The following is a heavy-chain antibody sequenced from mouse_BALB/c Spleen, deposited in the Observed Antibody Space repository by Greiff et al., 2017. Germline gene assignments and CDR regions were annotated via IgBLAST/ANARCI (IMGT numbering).Heavy chain of an antibody. Sequence: EVQVVESGGGLVQPGGSLKLSCAASGFTFSSYTMSWVRQTPEKRLEWVAYISNGGGSTYYPDTVKGRFTISRDNAKNTLYLQMSSLKSEDTAMYYCARGLLRGKNAMDYWGQGTSVTVSS. V-gene: IGHV5-12-2*01. J-gene: IGHJ4*01. CDR1: GFTFSSYT. D-gene: IGHD2-3*01. CDR3: ARGLLRGKNAMDY. CDR2: ISNGGGST.